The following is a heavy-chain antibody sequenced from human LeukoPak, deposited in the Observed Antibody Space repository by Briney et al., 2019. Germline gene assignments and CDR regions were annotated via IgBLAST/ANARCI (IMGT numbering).Heavy chain of an antibody. CDR1: GFTVSSNY. D-gene: IGHD3-10*01. CDR2: IDSGGST. V-gene: IGHV3-66*02. J-gene: IGHJ6*03. Sequence: GGSLRLSCAASGFTVSSNYMSWVRQAPGKGLEWVSVIDSGGSTYYADSVKGRFTISRDNSKNTLYLQMNSLRAEDTAVYYCARVIRSFGELLHYYYYMDVWGKGTTVTVSS. CDR3: ARVIRSFGELLHYYYYMDV.